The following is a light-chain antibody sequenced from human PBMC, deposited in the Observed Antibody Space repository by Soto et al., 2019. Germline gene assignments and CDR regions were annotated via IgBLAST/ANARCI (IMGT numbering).Light chain of an antibody. CDR3: QLDNTYLEWT. J-gene: IGKJ1*01. V-gene: IGKV1-5*03. CDR1: QRISSW. Sequence: DIQMTQSPSTLSASVGDRVTITCRASQRISSWLAWYQQKPGKAPKLLIYRATSLESGVPSRFRGSGSGTEFTLTCSSLQPDDCATYFCQLDNTYLEWTFGQGTKVEI. CDR2: RAT.